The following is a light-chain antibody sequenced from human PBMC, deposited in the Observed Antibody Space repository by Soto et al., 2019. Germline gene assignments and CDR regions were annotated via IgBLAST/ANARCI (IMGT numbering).Light chain of an antibody. CDR1: QSVLYSSNNKNY. V-gene: IGKV4-1*01. J-gene: IGKJ2*01. CDR2: WAS. CDR3: QQYYSTSYT. Sequence: DIVMTQSPDSLAVSLGERATINWKSSQSVLYSSNNKNYLAWYQQKPGQPPKLLIYWASTRESGVPDRFSGSGSGTDFTLTISSLQAEDVPVYYCQQYYSTSYTFGQRTKLEIK.